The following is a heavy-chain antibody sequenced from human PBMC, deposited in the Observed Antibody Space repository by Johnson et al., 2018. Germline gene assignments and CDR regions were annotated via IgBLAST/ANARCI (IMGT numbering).Heavy chain of an antibody. J-gene: IGHJ3*02. V-gene: IGHV4-59*03. CDR3: AGWTLRPVDAFDI. Sequence: QVKLQESGPGLVKPSETLSLTCTVSGGSINNYYWSWIRQPPGKGLEWIGYIYYSGSTNYNPSLKSRVTISVDTSKNQFSMKLSSVTAADTAVYYCAGWTLRPVDAFDIWGQGTMGTVSS. CDR2: IYYSGST. CDR1: GGSINNYY. D-gene: IGHD3-3*01.